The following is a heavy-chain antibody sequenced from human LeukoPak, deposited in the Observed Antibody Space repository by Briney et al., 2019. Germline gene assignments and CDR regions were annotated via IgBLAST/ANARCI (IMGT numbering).Heavy chain of an antibody. CDR3: ARATFYYGRSGYYY. V-gene: IGHV3-21*01. J-gene: IGHJ4*02. D-gene: IGHD3-22*01. CDR2: ISGSSNYI. CDR1: GSTFSTYS. Sequence: GASLRLSCAAPGSTFSTYSMNWVRQAPGKGLEWASSISGSSNYIYYADTVKGRFTISRDNAKNSLYLQMNSLRAEDTAVYYCARATFYYGRSGYYYWGQGTLVTVSS.